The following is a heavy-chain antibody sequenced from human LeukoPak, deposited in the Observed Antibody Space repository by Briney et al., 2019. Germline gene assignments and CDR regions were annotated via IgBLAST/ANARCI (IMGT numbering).Heavy chain of an antibody. J-gene: IGHJ4*02. CDR3: ASCQVDAPMGPFDS. D-gene: IGHD5-18*01. CDR1: GYRFTSDC. Sequence: GESLKISCKGSGYRFTSDCIDWVRLMPGKGLEWMEIIYLGDSDTSYSPSFQGQGTISGDKSIRTVYLQWSSLKASDTAMNYCASCQVDAPMGPFDSWGQGTLVSVSS. V-gene: IGHV5-51*01. CDR2: IYLGDSDT.